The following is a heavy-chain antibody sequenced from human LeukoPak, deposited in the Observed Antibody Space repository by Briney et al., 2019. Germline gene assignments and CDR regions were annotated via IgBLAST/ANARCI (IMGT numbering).Heavy chain of an antibody. Sequence: GGSLRLSCAASGFTFSSYGMHWVRQAPGKGLEWVAVIWYDGSNKYYADSVKGRFTISRDNSKNTLYLQMNSLRAEDTAVYYCARDHRRYYYGSGRPDYWGQGTLVTVSS. CDR3: ARDHRRYYYGSGRPDY. CDR2: IWYDGSNK. V-gene: IGHV3-33*01. J-gene: IGHJ4*02. D-gene: IGHD3-10*01. CDR1: GFTFSSYG.